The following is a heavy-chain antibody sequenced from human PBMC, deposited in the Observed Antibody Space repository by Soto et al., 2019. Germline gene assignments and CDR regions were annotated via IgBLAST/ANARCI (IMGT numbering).Heavy chain of an antibody. CDR1: GFTFSAYS. Sequence: GGSLRLSCVASGFTFSAYSMNWVRQAPGKGLEWLSYISGDRAYIYYADSVRGRFTISRDTSKNTVYLQMNSLRADDTAVYYCAKGHPGGSCYSGLDCWGQGTLVTVSS. D-gene: IGHD2-15*01. CDR2: ISGDRAYI. CDR3: AKGHPGGSCYSGLDC. V-gene: IGHV3-21*04. J-gene: IGHJ4*02.